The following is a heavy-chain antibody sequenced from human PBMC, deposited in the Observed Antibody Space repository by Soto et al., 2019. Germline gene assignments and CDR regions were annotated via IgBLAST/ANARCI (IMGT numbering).Heavy chain of an antibody. Sequence: PGGSLRLSSAASGFNFSSYAMSWVRQAPGKGLEWVSSISGSGTSTYYADSAKGRFTISRDNSKNTLYLQMNSLRAEDTAVYYCAKDSDIVATIPDYWGQGTLVTVSS. CDR2: ISGSGTST. J-gene: IGHJ4*02. CDR1: GFNFSSYA. CDR3: AKDSDIVATIPDY. V-gene: IGHV3-23*01. D-gene: IGHD5-12*01.